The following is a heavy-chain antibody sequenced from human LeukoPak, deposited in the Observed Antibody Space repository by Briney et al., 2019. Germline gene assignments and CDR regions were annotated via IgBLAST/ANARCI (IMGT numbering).Heavy chain of an antibody. Sequence: SVKVSCKASGGTFSSYAISWVRQAPGQGLEWMGGIIPIFGTANYAQKFQGRVTITADESTSTAYMELGSLRSEDTAVYYCARFYGSGSYLIGYYYYGMDVWGQGTTVTVSS. CDR2: IIPIFGTA. V-gene: IGHV1-69*13. J-gene: IGHJ6*02. CDR3: ARFYGSGSYLIGYYYYGMDV. CDR1: GGTFSSYA. D-gene: IGHD3-10*01.